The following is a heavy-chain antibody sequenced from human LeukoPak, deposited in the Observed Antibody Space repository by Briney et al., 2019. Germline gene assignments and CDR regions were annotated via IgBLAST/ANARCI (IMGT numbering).Heavy chain of an antibody. J-gene: IGHJ4*02. V-gene: IGHV3-23*01. CDR3: ANNTAGYSSGRYPGWPVDY. CDR2: IVGSGGST. CDR1: GFTFCSYA. D-gene: IGHD6-19*01. Sequence: GGSLRLSCAASGFTFCSYAMYWVRQAPGKGLEWVSGIVGSGGSTYYADSVKGRFTISRDNSKNTVYVQMNSLRAEDTAVYYCANNTAGYSSGRYPGWPVDYWGQGTLVTVSP.